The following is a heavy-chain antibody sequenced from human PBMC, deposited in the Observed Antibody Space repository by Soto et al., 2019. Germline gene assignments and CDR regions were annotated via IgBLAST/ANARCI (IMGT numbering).Heavy chain of an antibody. CDR3: ARVRILSGRFRSFDY. CDR2: VYVDDSDT. D-gene: IGHD3-10*01. Sequence: GESLKISCKGSGYSFTSYWIGWVRQMPGKGLEWMGIVYVDDSDTKYSPSFEGQVTISADKSLSSAYLQWTSLRASDTAMDYGARVRILSGRFRSFDYWGQGTQVTVSS. V-gene: IGHV5-51*01. CDR1: GYSFTSYW. J-gene: IGHJ4*02.